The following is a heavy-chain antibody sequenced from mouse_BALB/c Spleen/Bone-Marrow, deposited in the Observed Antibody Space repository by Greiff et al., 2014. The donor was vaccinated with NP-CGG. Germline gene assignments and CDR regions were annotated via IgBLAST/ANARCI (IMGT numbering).Heavy chain of an antibody. CDR2: ISDGSTYT. Sequence: QLVESGGGLVKPGGSLKLSCAASGFTFSDYYMYWVRQTPEKRLEWVATISDGSTYTYYPDSVKGRFTISRDNAKNNLYLQMSSLKSEDTALYYCARDRGVQGYAMDYWGQGTSVTVSS. CDR1: GFTFSDYY. V-gene: IGHV5-4*02. J-gene: IGHJ4*01. D-gene: IGHD2-14*01. CDR3: ARDRGVQGYAMDY.